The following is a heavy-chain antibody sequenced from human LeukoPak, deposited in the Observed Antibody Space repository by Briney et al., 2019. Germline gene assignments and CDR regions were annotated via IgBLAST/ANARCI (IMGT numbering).Heavy chain of an antibody. CDR2: ITSSLSYI. CDR1: GFTFSTYA. D-gene: IGHD2-2*01. CDR3: ARDFGRTSDWQPRLYYGMDV. J-gene: IGHJ6*02. V-gene: IGHV3-21*01. Sequence: GGSLRPSCSVSGFTFSTYAMHWVRQAPGKGLEWGSSITSSLSYISYADSVKGRFTISRDNAKNLLSLQMNSLRAEDTAVYYCARDFGRTSDWQPRLYYGMDVWGQGTTVTVSS.